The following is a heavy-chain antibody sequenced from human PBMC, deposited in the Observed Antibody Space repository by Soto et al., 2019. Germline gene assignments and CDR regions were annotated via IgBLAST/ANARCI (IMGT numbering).Heavy chain of an antibody. CDR1: GGTFSSYT. V-gene: IGHV1-69*02. J-gene: IGHJ2*01. CDR3: ARSNGEPGGWYFDL. CDR2: IIPILGIA. Sequence: QVQLVQSGAEVKKPGSSVKVSCKASGGTFSSYTISWVRQAPGQGLEWMGRIIPILGIANYAQKFQGRVTLTADKSTSTAYMELSSLRSEDTAVYYCARSNGEPGGWYFDLWGRGTLVTVSS. D-gene: IGHD1-26*01.